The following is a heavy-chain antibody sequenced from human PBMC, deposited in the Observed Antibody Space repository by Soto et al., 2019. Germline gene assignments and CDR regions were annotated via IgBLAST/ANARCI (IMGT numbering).Heavy chain of an antibody. CDR2: INHSGST. Sequence: SETLSLTCAVYGGSFSGYYWSWIRQPPGKGLEWIGEINHSGSTNYNPSLKSRDNISVDTSKNQFSLKLSSVTAADTAVYYCARGEPFNSIIRGVIITRPQRFDYWGQGTLVTVSS. CDR1: GGSFSGYY. J-gene: IGHJ4*02. D-gene: IGHD3-10*01. V-gene: IGHV4-34*01. CDR3: ARGEPFNSIIRGVIITRPQRFDY.